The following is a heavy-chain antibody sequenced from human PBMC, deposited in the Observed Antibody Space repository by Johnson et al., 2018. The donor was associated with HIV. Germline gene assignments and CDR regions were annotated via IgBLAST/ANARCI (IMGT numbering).Heavy chain of an antibody. CDR2: ISRSGSTI. V-gene: IGHV3-11*04. Sequence: QVQLVESGGGLVKPGGSLRLSCAASGFTFSDYYMSWIRQAPGKGLEWVSYISRSGSTIYYADSVKGRFTISRDNSKNTLYLQMNSLRAEDTAVFYCAKASPDSCSLIDIWGQGTMVTVSS. CDR3: AKASPDSCSLIDI. CDR1: GFTFSDYY. J-gene: IGHJ3*02. D-gene: IGHD2-15*01.